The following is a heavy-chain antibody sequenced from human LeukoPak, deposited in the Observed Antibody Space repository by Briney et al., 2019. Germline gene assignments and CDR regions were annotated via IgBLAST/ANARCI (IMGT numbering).Heavy chain of an antibody. CDR2: IKTKTNGGKA. CDR3: ATEGFTYGYHGIDI. D-gene: IGHD5-18*01. CDR1: GFTLSNSW. J-gene: IGHJ3*02. V-gene: IGHV3-15*01. Sequence: GGSLRLSCAACGFTLSNSWMSWVRRAPGEGVDCVSHIKTKTNGGKAGYSPPVKGRFTISRDDSKNTLYLQMNSLKTDDTAVYYCATEGFTYGYHGIDIWGQGTIVTVSS.